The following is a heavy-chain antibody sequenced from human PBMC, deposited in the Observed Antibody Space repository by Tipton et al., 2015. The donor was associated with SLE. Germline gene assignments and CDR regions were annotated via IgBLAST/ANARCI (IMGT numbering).Heavy chain of an antibody. D-gene: IGHD6-13*01. Sequence: TLSLTCTVSGGSISSGSYYWSWIRQPAGKGLEWIGEINHSGSTNYNPSLKSRVTISVDTSKNQFSLKLSSVTAADTAVYYCASRGAAAAPGWYFDLWGRGTLVTVSS. V-gene: IGHV4-61*09. CDR2: INHSGST. CDR3: ASRGAAAAPGWYFDL. J-gene: IGHJ2*01. CDR1: GGSISSGSYY.